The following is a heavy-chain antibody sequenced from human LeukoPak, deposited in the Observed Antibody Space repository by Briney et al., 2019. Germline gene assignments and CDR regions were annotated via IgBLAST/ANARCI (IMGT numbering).Heavy chain of an antibody. CDR2: MNPNSGNT. CDR3: ARRVVIPYYYYGMDV. V-gene: IGHV1-8*01. D-gene: IGHD3-3*01. J-gene: IGHJ6*02. Sequence: EASVKVSCKASGYTFTSYDINWVRQATGQGLEWMGWMNPNSGNTGYAQKFQGRVTMTRNTSISTAYMELSSLRSEDTAVYYCARRVVIPYYYYGMDVWGQGTAVTVSS. CDR1: GYTFTSYD.